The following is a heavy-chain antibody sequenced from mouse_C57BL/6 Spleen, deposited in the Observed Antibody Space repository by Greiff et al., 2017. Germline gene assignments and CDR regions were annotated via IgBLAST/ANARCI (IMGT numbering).Heavy chain of an antibody. D-gene: IGHD2-1*01. Sequence: VQLQQSGPELVKPGASVKMSCKASGYTFTDYNMHWVKQSHGKRLEWIGYINPNNGGTSYNQKFKGKATLTVNKSSRQAYMELRSLTSEDSAVYYCARSEGNDFDYWGQGTTLTVSS. CDR1: GYTFTDYN. CDR2: INPNNGGT. J-gene: IGHJ2*01. V-gene: IGHV1-22*01. CDR3: ARSEGNDFDY.